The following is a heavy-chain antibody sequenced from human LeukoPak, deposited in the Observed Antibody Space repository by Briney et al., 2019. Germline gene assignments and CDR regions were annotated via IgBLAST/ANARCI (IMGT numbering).Heavy chain of an antibody. J-gene: IGHJ6*02. CDR1: GFTFSSYS. Sequence: GGSLRLSCAASGFTFSSYSMNWVRQAPGKGLEWVSSISSSSSYIHYADSVKGRFTISRDNAKNSLYLQMNSLRAEDTAVYYCARYRDMGDFWSVCYGMDVWGQGTTVTVSS. CDR2: ISSSSSYI. V-gene: IGHV3-21*01. CDR3: ARYRDMGDFWSVCYGMDV. D-gene: IGHD3-3*01.